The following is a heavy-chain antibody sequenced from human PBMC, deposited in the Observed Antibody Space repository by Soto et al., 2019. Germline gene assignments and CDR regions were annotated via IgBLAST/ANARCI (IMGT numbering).Heavy chain of an antibody. Sequence: NPGGSLRLSCAASGFTFSNACMTWVRQAPGKGLEWVGRLKSKTDGGTTDYAAPVKGRFTISRDDSKNTLYLQMNSLDTEDTAVYYCTYSPYGSYFDYWGQGTLVTVSS. D-gene: IGHD4-17*01. CDR3: TYSPYGSYFDY. CDR1: GFTFSNAC. J-gene: IGHJ4*02. V-gene: IGHV3-15*01. CDR2: LKSKTDGGTT.